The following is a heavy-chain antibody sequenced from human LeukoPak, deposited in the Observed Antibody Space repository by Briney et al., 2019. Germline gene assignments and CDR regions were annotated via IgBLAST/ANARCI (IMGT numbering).Heavy chain of an antibody. CDR3: ARDFNCGGDCYYFDY. D-gene: IGHD2-21*02. J-gene: IGHJ4*02. CDR2: IIPIFGTA. V-gene: IGHV1-69*05. Sequence: SVKVSCKASVGSFTSYAISWVRQAPGQGLEWMGGIIPIFGTANYAQKFQGRVTITTDESTSTAYMELSSLRSEDTAVYYCARDFNCGGDCYYFDYWGQGTLVTVSS. CDR1: VGSFTSYA.